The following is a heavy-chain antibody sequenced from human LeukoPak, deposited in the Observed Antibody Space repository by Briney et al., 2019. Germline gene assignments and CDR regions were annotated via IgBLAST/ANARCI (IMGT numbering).Heavy chain of an antibody. CDR2: IDHSGST. D-gene: IGHD2-15*01. J-gene: IGHJ5*02. CDR3: ARGGTDAVLVVAPWFDP. Sequence: SETLSLTCAVYGGSFSGYYWSWIRQPPGKGLEWIGEIDHSGSTYYNPSLKSRVTISVDTSKNQFSLKLSSVTAADTAVYYCARGGTDAVLVVAPWFDPWGQGTLVTVSS. CDR1: GGSFSGYY. V-gene: IGHV4-34*01.